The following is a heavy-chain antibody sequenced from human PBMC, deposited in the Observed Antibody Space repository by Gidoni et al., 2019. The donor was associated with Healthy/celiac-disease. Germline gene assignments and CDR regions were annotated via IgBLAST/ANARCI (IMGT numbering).Heavy chain of an antibody. CDR1: GSSISSGYY. CDR2: IYHSGST. D-gene: IGHD3-10*01. V-gene: IGHV4-38-2*02. CDR3: ARDLWFGGPNVLVGDY. J-gene: IGHJ4*02. Sequence: QVQLQESGPGLVKPSETLSLPCTVSGSSISSGYYWGWIRQPPGKGLGWIGSIYHSGSTYYNPSLKGRVTISVDTSKNQFSLKLSSVTAADTAVYYCARDLWFGGPNVLVGDYWGQGTLVTVSS.